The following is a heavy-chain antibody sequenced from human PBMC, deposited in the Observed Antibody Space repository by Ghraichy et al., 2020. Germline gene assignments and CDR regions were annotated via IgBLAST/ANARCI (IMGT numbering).Heavy chain of an antibody. Sequence: SQTLSLTYTVSGGSIGGYYWSWIRQPPGKGLEWIAYMYFSGSTNYNPSLKSRVTISVDTSKKQVSLNLSSVTAADTAVYYCARGRGGSGSYYDIWGQGSLVTVFS. CDR2: MYFSGST. J-gene: IGHJ4*02. V-gene: IGHV4-59*01. D-gene: IGHD3-10*01. CDR3: ARGRGGSGSYYDI. CDR1: GGSIGGYY.